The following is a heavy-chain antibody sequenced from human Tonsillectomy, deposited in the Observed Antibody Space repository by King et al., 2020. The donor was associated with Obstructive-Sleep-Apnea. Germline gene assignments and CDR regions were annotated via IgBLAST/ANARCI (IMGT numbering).Heavy chain of an antibody. CDR2: MYYSGTS. Sequence: VQLQESGPGLVKPSETLFLTCTVSGGSIRGYYWSWIRQPPGKGLEWIGWMYYSGTSNYKPSLQSRVSMSVDTSKSQIFLNVTSVTAADTAVYYCARDRGGIWFGDFPDAFDLWGQGTVVTVSS. V-gene: IGHV4-59*01. J-gene: IGHJ3*01. CDR1: GGSIRGYY. CDR3: ARDRGGIWFGDFPDAFDL. D-gene: IGHD3-10*01.